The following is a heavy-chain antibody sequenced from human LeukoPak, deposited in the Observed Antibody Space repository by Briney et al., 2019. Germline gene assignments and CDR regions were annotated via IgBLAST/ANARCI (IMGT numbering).Heavy chain of an antibody. Sequence: SETLSLTCTVSGGSISSYYWSWIRQPPGKGLEWIGYIYYSGSTNYNPSLKSRVTISVDTSKNQFSLKLSSVTAADTAVYYCARERYSSSSSFDYWGQGTLVTVSP. CDR1: GGSISSYY. CDR3: ARERYSSSSSFDY. J-gene: IGHJ4*02. D-gene: IGHD6-6*01. V-gene: IGHV4-59*01. CDR2: IYYSGST.